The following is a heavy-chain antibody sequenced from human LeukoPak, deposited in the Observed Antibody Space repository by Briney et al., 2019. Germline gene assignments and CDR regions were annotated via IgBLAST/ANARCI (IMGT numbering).Heavy chain of an antibody. CDR2: IYYSGST. CDR1: GGSISSSSYY. V-gene: IGHV4-39*01. CDR3: ASDCGDYAPFGY. J-gene: IGHJ4*02. Sequence: PSETLSLTCTVSGGSISSSSYYWGWIRQPPGKGVEWIGSIYYSGSTYYNPSLKSRVTISVDTSKNQFSLKLSSVTAADTAVYYCASDCGDYAPFGYWGQGTLVTVSS. D-gene: IGHD4-17*01.